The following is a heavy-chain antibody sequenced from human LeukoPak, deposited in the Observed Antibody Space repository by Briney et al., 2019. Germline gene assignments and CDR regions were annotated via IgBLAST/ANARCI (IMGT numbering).Heavy chain of an antibody. V-gene: IGHV3-11*06. CDR1: GFTFSDYY. J-gene: IGHJ4*02. CDR3: ARGGSGRALVNF. Sequence: GGSLRLSCAASGFTFSDYYMSWIRQAPGKGLEWVSYIIRSSSYTNYADSVKGRFTISRDNAKNSLYLQMNRLRAQDTAVYYCARGGSGRALVNFWGQGTLVTVAS. CDR2: IIRSSSYT. D-gene: IGHD3-10*01.